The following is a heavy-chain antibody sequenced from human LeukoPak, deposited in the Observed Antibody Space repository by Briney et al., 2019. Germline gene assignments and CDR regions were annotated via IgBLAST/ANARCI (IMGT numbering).Heavy chain of an antibody. D-gene: IGHD5-18*01. J-gene: IGHJ4*02. CDR3: ARRNSYLSIYYFDY. CDR1: GYSFSNYW. Sequence: GESLKISCKGSGYSFSNYWIAWVRQMPGKGLEWMGIIYPGDSDTKYSPPFQGQVTISADKSISTAYLQWSGLKASDTAIYYCARRNSYLSIYYFDYWGQGTLVTVSS. V-gene: IGHV5-51*01. CDR2: IYPGDSDT.